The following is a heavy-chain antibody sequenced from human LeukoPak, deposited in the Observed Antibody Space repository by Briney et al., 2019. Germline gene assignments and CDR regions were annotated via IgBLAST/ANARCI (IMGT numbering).Heavy chain of an antibody. CDR1: GSSVSSGSYY. V-gene: IGHV4-61*01. J-gene: IGHJ5*02. Sequence: SETLSLTCTISGSSVSSGSYYWSWIRQPPGKGLEWIGYIYYSGSTNYNPSLKSRVTISVDTSKNQFSLKLSSVTAADTAVYYCASTVVPAATLDPWGQGTLVTVSS. CDR2: IYYSGST. D-gene: IGHD2-2*01. CDR3: ASTVVPAATLDP.